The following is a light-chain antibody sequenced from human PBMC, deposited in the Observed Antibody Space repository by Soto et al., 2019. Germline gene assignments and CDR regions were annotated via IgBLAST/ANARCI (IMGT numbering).Light chain of an antibody. Sequence: PRDRATLSGRASQSFSSTFFAWYQQKPVQAPRLLVYGASSRATGIPDRFIGSGSGTDFTLTISRLEREDFAVYYCQQYASSVTFGQGTKVEIK. CDR2: GAS. CDR3: QQYASSVT. V-gene: IGKV3-20*01. J-gene: IGKJ1*01. CDR1: QSFSSTF.